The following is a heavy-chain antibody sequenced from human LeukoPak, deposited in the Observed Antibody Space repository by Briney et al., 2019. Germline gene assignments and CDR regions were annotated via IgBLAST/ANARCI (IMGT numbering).Heavy chain of an antibody. CDR1: GYTFTNYA. V-gene: IGHV7-4-1*02. J-gene: IGHJ4*02. CDR2: INTNTGNP. CDR3: ATSPGIAAPSGYYFDH. Sequence: ASVKVSCKASGYTFTNYAVNWVRQAPGQGLEWMGWINTNTGNPTYAQGFTGRLVFSLDTSVSTAYLQISSLKAEDTAVYYCATSPGIAAPSGYYFDHWGQGTLVTVSS. D-gene: IGHD6-13*01.